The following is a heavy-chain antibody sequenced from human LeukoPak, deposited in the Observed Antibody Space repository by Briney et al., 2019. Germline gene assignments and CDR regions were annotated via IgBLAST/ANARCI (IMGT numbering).Heavy chain of an antibody. CDR1: GGSISSSNW. Sequence: SGTLSLTCAVSGGSISSSNWWSWVRQPPGKGLEWIGEIYHSGSTNYNPSLKSRVTISVDKSKNQFSLKLSSVTAADTAVYYCARVYSSGWSSYYYYYMDVWGKGTTVTVSS. J-gene: IGHJ6*03. CDR2: IYHSGST. CDR3: ARVYSSGWSSYYYYYMDV. D-gene: IGHD6-19*01. V-gene: IGHV4-4*02.